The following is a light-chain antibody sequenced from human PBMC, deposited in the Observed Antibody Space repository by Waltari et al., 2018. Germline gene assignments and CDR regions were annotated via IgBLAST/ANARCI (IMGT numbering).Light chain of an antibody. CDR3: QQSFKTPYS. V-gene: IGKV1-39*01. J-gene: IGKJ2*03. CDR2: TAS. CDR1: QSISAY. Sequence: DIQMTQSPSSLSASVGDRVTITCRASQSISAYLNWYQQKPGKAPTLLIYTASNLQSGVPSRFSGSGAGTDFTLTSNSLQPEDFATYYCQQSFKTPYSFGQGTHLDIK.